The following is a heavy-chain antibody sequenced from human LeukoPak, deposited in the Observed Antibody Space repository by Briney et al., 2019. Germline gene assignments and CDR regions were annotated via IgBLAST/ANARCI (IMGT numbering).Heavy chain of an antibody. V-gene: IGHV3-48*01. J-gene: IGHJ4*02. D-gene: IGHD6-19*01. CDR3: ARELVSSGWPQRHFDY. CDR2: ICSCSSTI. Sequence: GGSLRLSCAASGFTFSSYRLNWVRQAPGKGLEWVSFICSCSSTIYYADSVKGRFTIARDNAQNSLYLQMNSLRAEDTAVYYCARELVSSGWPQRHFDYWGQGTLVTVSS. CDR1: GFTFSSYR.